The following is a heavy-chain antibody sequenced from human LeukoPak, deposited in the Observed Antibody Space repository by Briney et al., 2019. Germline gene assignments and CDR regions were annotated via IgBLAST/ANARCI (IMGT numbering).Heavy chain of an antibody. V-gene: IGHV4-31*03. CDR1: GGSISSGGYY. CDR2: IYYSGST. CDR3: ARGDGYKPKDAFDI. J-gene: IGHJ3*02. Sequence: PSETLSLTCTVSGGSISSGGYYWSWIRQHPGKGLEWIGYIYYSGSTNYNPSLKSRVTISVDMSKNQFSLKLSSVTAADTAVYYCARGDGYKPKDAFDIWGQGTMVTVSS. D-gene: IGHD5-24*01.